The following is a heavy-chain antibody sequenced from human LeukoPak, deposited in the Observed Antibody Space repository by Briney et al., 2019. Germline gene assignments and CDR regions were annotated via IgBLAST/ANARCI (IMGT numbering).Heavy chain of an antibody. J-gene: IGHJ4*02. Sequence: PSQTLSLTCTGSGGSISSGDYYWGCDYYWSWIRQPPGKGLEWIGYIYYNGNTFYTPSLKSRVTISVDRSKNQFSLKLSSVTAADTAVYYCARGPAMVTSGFDYWGQGTLVTVSS. D-gene: IGHD5-18*01. CDR3: ARGPAMVTSGFDY. CDR1: GGSISSGDYYWGCDYY. V-gene: IGHV4-30-4*01. CDR2: IYYNGNT.